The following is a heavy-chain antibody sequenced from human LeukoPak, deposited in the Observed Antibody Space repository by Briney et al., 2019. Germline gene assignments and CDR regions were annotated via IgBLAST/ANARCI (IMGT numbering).Heavy chain of an antibody. J-gene: IGHJ5*02. CDR2: INSDGSST. CDR1: GFTFSSYW. V-gene: IGHV3-74*01. D-gene: IGHD5-24*01. Sequence: GGSLRLSCAASGFTFSSYWMHWVRQAPGKGLVWVSRINSDGSSTSYADSVKGRFTISRDDAKNTLYLQMNSLRAEDTAVYYCARGDGYNFNWFDPWGQGTLVTVSS. CDR3: ARGDGYNFNWFDP.